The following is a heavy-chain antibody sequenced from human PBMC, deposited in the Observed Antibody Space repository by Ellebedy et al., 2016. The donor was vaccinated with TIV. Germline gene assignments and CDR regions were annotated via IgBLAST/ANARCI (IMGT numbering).Heavy chain of an antibody. CDR3: AGLPAISDYFFHYYMDV. Sequence: GGSLRLXXAASGFTFSNYAMTWVRQAPGKGLEWVSFISSGSNFKYYADSVKGRFTISRDNARNSLFLQMNSLRGEDTAVYYCAGLPAISDYFFHYYMDVWGKGTTVSVSS. CDR1: GFTFSNYA. J-gene: IGHJ6*03. D-gene: IGHD2-15*01. CDR2: ISSGSNFK. V-gene: IGHV3-21*06.